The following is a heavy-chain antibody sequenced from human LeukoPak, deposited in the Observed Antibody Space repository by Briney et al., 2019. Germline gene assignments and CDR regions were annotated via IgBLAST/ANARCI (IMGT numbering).Heavy chain of an antibody. D-gene: IGHD3-10*01. Sequence: GGSLRLSCAASGFTFSSYSMNWVRQAPGKGLEWVSYISSSSSTIYYADSVKGRSTISRDNAKNSLYLQMNSLRAKDTAVYCCARPSQNYYGSGTYFDYWGQGTLVTVSS. CDR2: ISSSSSTI. J-gene: IGHJ4*02. CDR3: ARPSQNYYGSGTYFDY. V-gene: IGHV3-48*01. CDR1: GFTFSSYS.